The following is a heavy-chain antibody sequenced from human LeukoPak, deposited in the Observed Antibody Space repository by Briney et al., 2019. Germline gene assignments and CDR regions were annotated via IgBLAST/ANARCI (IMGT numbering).Heavy chain of an antibody. CDR3: ARDILSMSH. V-gene: IGHV3-33*08. CDR1: GXTFSSYG. J-gene: IGHJ4*02. Sequence: PGGSLRLSCTASGXTFSSYGMHWVRQAPGKGLEWVALIWYDGSNKYYADSVKGRFTISRDNSKNTLYLQMNSLRVEDTAVYYCARDILSMSHWGQGTLVTVSS. CDR2: IWYDGSNK. D-gene: IGHD3-9*01.